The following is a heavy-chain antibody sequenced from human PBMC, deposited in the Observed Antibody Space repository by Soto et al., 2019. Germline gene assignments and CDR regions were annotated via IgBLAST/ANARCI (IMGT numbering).Heavy chain of an antibody. J-gene: IGHJ6*02. V-gene: IGHV4-59*08. D-gene: IGHD2-21*01. CDR2: IYYNGYT. CDR3: TRHPPIARFENGLDV. CDR1: GGSISGYY. Sequence: SETLSLTCSVSGGSISGYYWSWIRQPPGKGLEWIGYIYYNGYTIYSPSLNSRVTISVDTSKNQFSLKLTSVTAADTAMYYCTRHPPIARFENGLDVWGQGTTVTV.